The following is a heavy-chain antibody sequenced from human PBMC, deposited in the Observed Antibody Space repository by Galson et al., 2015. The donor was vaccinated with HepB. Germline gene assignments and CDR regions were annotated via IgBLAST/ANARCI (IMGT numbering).Heavy chain of an antibody. D-gene: IGHD3-10*01. J-gene: IGHJ4*02. Sequence: SLRLSCAASGFIVDGSGMSWVRQAPGKGLEWVSGISASGGKTYHADFLRGRFTIYRENSQKKVYLQMNSLRVDDSALYYFKRNSGWESAYWGQGTLVTVSS. V-gene: IGHV3-23*01. CDR2: ISASGGKT. CDR1: GFIVDGSG. CDR3: KRNSGWESAY.